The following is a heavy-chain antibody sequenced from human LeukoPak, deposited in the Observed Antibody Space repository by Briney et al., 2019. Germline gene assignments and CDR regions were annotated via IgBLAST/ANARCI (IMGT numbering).Heavy chain of an antibody. V-gene: IGHV4-59*01. Sequence: SETLSLTCTVSGGSISSYYWSWIRQPPGKGLEWIGYIYYSGSTNYNPSLKSRVTISVDTSKNQFSLKLSSVTAADTAVYYCARAAGNQLLYIYYYYYMDVWGKGTTVTVSS. CDR3: ARAAGNQLLYIYYYYYMDV. J-gene: IGHJ6*03. CDR1: GGSISSYY. CDR2: IYYSGST. D-gene: IGHD2-2*02.